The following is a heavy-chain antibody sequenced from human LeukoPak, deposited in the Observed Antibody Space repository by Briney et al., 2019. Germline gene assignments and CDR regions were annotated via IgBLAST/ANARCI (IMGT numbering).Heavy chain of an antibody. CDR2: IIPILGIA. J-gene: IGHJ4*02. V-gene: IGHV1-69*04. Sequence: SVKVSCKASGGTFSSYTISWVRQAPGQGLEWMGRIIPILGIANYAQKFQGRVTITADKSTSTAYMELSGLRSEDTAVYYCARDGSSDYGGNPDYWGQGTLVTVSS. CDR1: GGTFSSYT. D-gene: IGHD4-23*01. CDR3: ARDGSSDYGGNPDY.